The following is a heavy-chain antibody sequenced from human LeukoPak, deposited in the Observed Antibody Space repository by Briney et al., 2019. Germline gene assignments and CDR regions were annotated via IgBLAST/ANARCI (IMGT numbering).Heavy chain of an antibody. Sequence: SETLSLTCAVYGGSFSGYYWSWIRQPPGKGLEWIGEINHSGSTNYNPSLKSRVTISVDTSKNQFSLKLSSVTAADTAVYYCARGHDSLLWFGELLFDYWGQGTLVTASS. CDR2: INHSGST. CDR3: ARGHDSLLWFGELLFDY. D-gene: IGHD3-10*01. CDR1: GGSFSGYY. V-gene: IGHV4-34*01. J-gene: IGHJ4*02.